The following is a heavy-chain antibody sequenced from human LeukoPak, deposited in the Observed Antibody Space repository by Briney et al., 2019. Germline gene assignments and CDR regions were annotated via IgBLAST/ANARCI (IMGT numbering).Heavy chain of an antibody. CDR1: GGSFSGYY. V-gene: IGHV4-34*01. D-gene: IGHD6-19*01. CDR2: INHSGST. CDR3: ARRAAVAGFPFDY. J-gene: IGHJ4*02. Sequence: PSETLSLTCAVYGGSFSGYYWSWIRQPPGKGLEWIGEINHSGSTNYNPSLKSRVTISVDTSKNQFSLKLSSVTAADTAVYYCARRAAVAGFPFDYWGQGTLVTVSS.